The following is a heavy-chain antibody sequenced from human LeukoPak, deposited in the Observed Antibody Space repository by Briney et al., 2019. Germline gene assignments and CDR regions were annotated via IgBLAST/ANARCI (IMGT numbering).Heavy chain of an antibody. D-gene: IGHD4-17*01. CDR3: TREGPSDDYGDYSYDY. CDR2: IRSKAYGGTT. Sequence: GSLRLSCTASGFTFGDYAMSWFRQAPGKGLEWVGFIRSKAYGGTTEYAASVKGRFTISRDDSKSIAYLQMNSLKTEDTAVYYCTREGPSDDYGDYSYDYWGQGTLVTVSS. V-gene: IGHV3-49*03. CDR1: GFTFGDYA. J-gene: IGHJ4*02.